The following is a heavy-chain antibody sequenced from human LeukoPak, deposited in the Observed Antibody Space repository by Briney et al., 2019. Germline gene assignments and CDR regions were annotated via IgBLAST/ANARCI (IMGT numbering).Heavy chain of an antibody. CDR1: GFTFSSYW. Sequence: GGSLRLSCAASGFTFSSYWMSWVRQAPGKGLEWVANIKQDGSEKYYVDSVKGRFTISRDNAKNSLYLQLDSLRVDDTAFYYCARGGGGCPNGYSDLWARGPFVIFSS. V-gene: IGHV3-7*03. D-gene: IGHD6-19*01. CDR3: ARGGGGCPNGYSDL. CDR2: IKQDGSEK. J-gene: IGHJ2*01.